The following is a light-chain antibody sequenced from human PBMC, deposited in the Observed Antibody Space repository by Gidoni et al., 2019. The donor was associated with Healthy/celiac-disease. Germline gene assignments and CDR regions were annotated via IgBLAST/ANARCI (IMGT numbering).Light chain of an antibody. V-gene: IGKV1-39*01. Sequence: DIQMTQSPSSLSASVGDRVTITCRASQSISSYLNWYQQKPGKAPKLLIYAASSLQSGVPSRFSGSGSGTDFTLTISSLQPEDFATYYCQQSYSTPGWSTFXPXTKVDIK. CDR2: AAS. CDR1: QSISSY. J-gene: IGKJ3*01. CDR3: QQSYSTPGWST.